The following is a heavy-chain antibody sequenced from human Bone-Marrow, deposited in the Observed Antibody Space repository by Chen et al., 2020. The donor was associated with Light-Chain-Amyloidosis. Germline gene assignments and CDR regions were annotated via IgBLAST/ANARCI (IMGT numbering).Heavy chain of an antibody. J-gene: IGHJ6*03. CDR1: GASMSSSEYY. CDR2: IFYGDIM. D-gene: IGHD2-2*01. Sequence: QLQESGPGLVEPSKTLSLTCAVSGASMSSSEYYWGWMRQTPGKGLEWIGSIFYGDIMYYNPSLKSRVTISVDMSKNQFSLILSSVTAADTAVYHCAREVPAVKKNYMDVWGKGTTVIVSS. V-gene: IGHV4-39*07. CDR3: AREVPAVKKNYMDV.